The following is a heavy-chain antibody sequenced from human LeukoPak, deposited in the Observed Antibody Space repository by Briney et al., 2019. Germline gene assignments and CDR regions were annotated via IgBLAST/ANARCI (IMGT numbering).Heavy chain of an antibody. Sequence: ASVKVSCKASGYTFTSYDINWVRQATGQGLEWMGWMNPNSGNTNYAQKLQGRVTMTTDTSTSTAYMELRSLRSDDTAVYYCARDYCSSTSCYSWIWGQGTLVTVSS. CDR3: ARDYCSSTSCYSWI. D-gene: IGHD2-2*02. CDR1: GYTFTSYD. CDR2: MNPNSGNT. J-gene: IGHJ4*02. V-gene: IGHV1-18*01.